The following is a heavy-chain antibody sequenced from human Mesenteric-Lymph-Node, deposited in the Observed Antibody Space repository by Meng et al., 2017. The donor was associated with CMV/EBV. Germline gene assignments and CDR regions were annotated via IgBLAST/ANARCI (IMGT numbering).Heavy chain of an antibody. J-gene: IGHJ4*02. CDR3: AKDGSGSYSWSDY. Sequence: GGSLRLSCAASGFTFANYAMTWVRQAPGKGLEWVSVIYGDGSGTYYADSVRGRFTISRDNSKNMLYLQMNSLRAEDTAVYYCAKDGSGSYSWSDYWGQGTLVTVSS. CDR1: GFTFANYA. V-gene: IGHV3-23*03. D-gene: IGHD3-10*01. CDR2: IYGDGSGT.